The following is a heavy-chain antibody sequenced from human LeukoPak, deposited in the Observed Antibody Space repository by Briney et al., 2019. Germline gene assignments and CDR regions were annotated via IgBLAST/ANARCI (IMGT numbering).Heavy chain of an antibody. J-gene: IGHJ4*02. CDR1: GFTFSTYW. V-gene: IGHV3-74*01. CDR2: INSDGSST. Sequence: GGSLRLSCAASGFTFSTYWMHWVRQAPGKGLVWVSRINSDGSSTSYADSVKGRITISRDNVKNTLYLQMNNLRAEDTAVYYCTRGRYYFEYWGQGTLVTVSS. D-gene: IGHD3-3*01. CDR3: TRGRYYFEY.